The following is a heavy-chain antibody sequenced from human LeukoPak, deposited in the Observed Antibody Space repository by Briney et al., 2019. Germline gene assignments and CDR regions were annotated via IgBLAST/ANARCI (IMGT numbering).Heavy chain of an antibody. CDR2: INPSGGST. CDR1: GYTFTSYY. J-gene: IGHJ4*02. D-gene: IGHD6-13*01. CDR3: ARDHHSSSWYEVSDY. Sequence: ASVKVSCKASGYTFTSYYMHWVRQAPGQGLEWMGIINPSGGSTSYAQKFQGRVTMTRDMSTSTVYMELSSLRSEDTAVSYCARDHHSSSWYEVSDYWGQGTLVTVSS. V-gene: IGHV1-46*01.